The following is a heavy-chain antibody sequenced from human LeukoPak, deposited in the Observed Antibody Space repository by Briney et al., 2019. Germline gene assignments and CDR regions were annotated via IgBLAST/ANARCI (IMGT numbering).Heavy chain of an antibody. CDR1: GFIFSSYS. V-gene: IGHV3-23*01. Sequence: PGGSLRLSCAASGFIFSSYSMSWVRQAPGKGLEWVSVITGSGGNTYYADSVKGRFTISKDSSKNTVYLQMNSLRVEDTALYYCASPGDIITIFGYPNAFDIWGRGTMVTVSS. CDR2: ITGSGGNT. J-gene: IGHJ3*02. D-gene: IGHD3-3*01. CDR3: ASPGDIITIFGYPNAFDI.